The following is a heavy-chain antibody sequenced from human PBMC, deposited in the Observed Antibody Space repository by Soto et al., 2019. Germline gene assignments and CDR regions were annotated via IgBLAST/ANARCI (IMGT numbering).Heavy chain of an antibody. J-gene: IGHJ6*03. CDR3: ARSIAAYYYYYYMDV. V-gene: IGHV3-33*01. D-gene: IGHD6-6*01. CDR2: IWYDGSNK. CDR1: GFTFSSYG. Sequence: GGSLRLSCAASGFTFSSYGMHWVRQAPGKGLEWVAVIWYDGSNKYYADSVKGRFTISRDNSKNTLYLQMNSLRAEDTAVYYCARSIAAYYYYYYMDVWGKGTTVTVSS.